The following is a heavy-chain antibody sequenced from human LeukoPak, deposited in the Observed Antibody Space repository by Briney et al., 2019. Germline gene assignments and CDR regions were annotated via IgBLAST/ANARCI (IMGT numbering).Heavy chain of an antibody. V-gene: IGHV3-9*01. Sequence: GRSLRLSCAASGFTFDDYAMHWVRQAPGKALEWVSGLSWSSGSIGYADSVKGRFTISRDNAKNSLYLQMNSLRAEDTALYYCAKDVGYSSYYSDYWGQGTLVTVSS. D-gene: IGHD6-13*01. CDR2: LSWSSGSI. J-gene: IGHJ4*02. CDR1: GFTFDDYA. CDR3: AKDVGYSSYYSDY.